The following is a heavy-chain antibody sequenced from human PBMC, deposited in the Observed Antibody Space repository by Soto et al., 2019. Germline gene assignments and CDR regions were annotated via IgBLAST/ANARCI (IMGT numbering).Heavy chain of an antibody. J-gene: IGHJ5*02. CDR3: ARAPDCSSWLNWFDP. Sequence: SETLSLTCTVSGGSISSGGYYWSWIRQHPGKGLEWIGYIYYSGSTYYNPSLKSRVTISVDTSKNQFSLKLSSVTAADTAVYYCARAPDCSSWLNWFDPWGQGTLVTVSS. D-gene: IGHD6-13*01. CDR1: GGSISSGGYY. CDR2: IYYSGST. V-gene: IGHV4-31*03.